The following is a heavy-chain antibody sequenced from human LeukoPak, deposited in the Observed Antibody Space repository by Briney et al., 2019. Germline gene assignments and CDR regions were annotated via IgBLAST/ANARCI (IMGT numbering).Heavy chain of an antibody. CDR2: IWYDGSHK. CDR1: GFTFSSYG. CDR3: ARDSYGMDV. V-gene: IGHV3-33*01. Sequence: GGSLRLSCAASGFTFSSYGMHWVRQAPGKGLEWVAVIWYDGSHKYYADSVKGRFTISRDNSKNTLYLQMNSLRAEDTAVYYCARDSYGMDVWGQGPTVTVSS. J-gene: IGHJ6*02.